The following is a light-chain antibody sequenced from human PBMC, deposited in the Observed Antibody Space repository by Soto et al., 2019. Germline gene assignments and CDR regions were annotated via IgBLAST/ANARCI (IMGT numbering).Light chain of an antibody. CDR1: SSDVGRYSY. V-gene: IGLV2-11*01. Sequence: QSVLTQPRSVSGSPGQSVSISCTGTSSDVGRYSYVSWYQQHPGKAPKLMIYDVSERPSGVPDRFSGSKSGNTASLTISGLQAEDEADYYCSSFTISRNTVIFGGGTK. J-gene: IGLJ2*01. CDR2: DVS. CDR3: SSFTISRNTVI.